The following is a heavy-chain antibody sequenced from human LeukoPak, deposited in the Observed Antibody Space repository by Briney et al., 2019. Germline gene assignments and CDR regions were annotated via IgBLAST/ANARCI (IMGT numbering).Heavy chain of an antibody. CDR3: ATSPVISRD. CDR2: IYSDVRRI. V-gene: IGHV3-74*03. D-gene: IGHD2-21*01. CDR1: GFTFSDYW. J-gene: IGHJ4*02. Sequence: GGSLRLSCAAPGFTFSDYWMHWVRQAPGKGLEWVARIYSDVRRIKYADSVKGRFTISRDNAKNTLYLQMNALRVEDTAVYYCATSPVISRDWGQGTLVTVS.